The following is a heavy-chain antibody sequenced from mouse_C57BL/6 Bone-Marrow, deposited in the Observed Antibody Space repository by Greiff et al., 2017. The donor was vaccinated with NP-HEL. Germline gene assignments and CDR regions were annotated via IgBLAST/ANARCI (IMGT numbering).Heavy chain of an antibody. CDR1: GYTFTSYW. CDR3: AREGYYFDY. Sequence: QVQLQQPGAELVKPGASVKLSCKASGYTFTSYWMHWVKQRPGQGLEWIARIYPGSGNTYYNEKFKGKATLTAEKSSSTAYMQLSSLTSEDSAVYCCAREGYYFDYWGQGTTLTVSS. V-gene: IGHV1-76*01. CDR2: IYPGSGNT. J-gene: IGHJ2*01.